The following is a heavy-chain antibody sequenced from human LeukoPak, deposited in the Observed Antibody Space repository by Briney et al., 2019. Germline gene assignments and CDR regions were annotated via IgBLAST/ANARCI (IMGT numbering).Heavy chain of an antibody. CDR3: ARDFGGSSY. Sequence: GASVKVSCKASGYTFTSYYMHWVRQAPGQGLEWMGGIIPIFGTANYAQKFQGRVTITADESTSTAYMELSSLRSEDTAVYYCARDFGGSSYWGQGTLVTVSS. CDR2: IIPIFGTA. J-gene: IGHJ4*02. D-gene: IGHD1-26*01. V-gene: IGHV1-69*13. CDR1: GYTFTSYY.